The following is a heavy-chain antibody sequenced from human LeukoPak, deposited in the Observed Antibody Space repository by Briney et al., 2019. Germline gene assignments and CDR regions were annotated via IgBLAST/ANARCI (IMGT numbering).Heavy chain of an antibody. CDR3: ARGMRYYYGSGSSSSSSYYYGMDV. CDR2: IYTSGST. J-gene: IGHJ6*02. Sequence: SQTLSLTCTVSGGSISSGSYYWSWIRQPAGKGLEWIGRIYTSGSTNYNPSLKSRVTISVDTSKNQFSLKLSSVTAADTAVYYCARGMRYYYGSGSSSSSSYYYGMDVWGQGTTVTVSS. CDR1: GGSISSGSYY. V-gene: IGHV4-61*02. D-gene: IGHD3-10*01.